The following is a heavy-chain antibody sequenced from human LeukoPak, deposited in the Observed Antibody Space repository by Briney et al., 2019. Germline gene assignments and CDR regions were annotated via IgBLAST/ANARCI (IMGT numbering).Heavy chain of an antibody. J-gene: IGHJ4*02. V-gene: IGHV4-39*01. Sequence: PGTLSVSCMHSGGSLTSSSPYWGCARQPPGNGREWMVVIYYSGDTYSNPSRKSGASTYEDTSKNQFSLKMSSVTAPDTAVYYCARLGASGSQHQGPIVHWGQGTLVSVSS. CDR3: ARLGASGSQHQGPIVH. D-gene: IGHD3-10*01. CDR1: GGSLTSSSPY. CDR2: IYYSGDT.